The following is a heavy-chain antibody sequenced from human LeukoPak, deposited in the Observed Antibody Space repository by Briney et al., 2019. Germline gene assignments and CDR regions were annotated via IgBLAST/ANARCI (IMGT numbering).Heavy chain of an antibody. CDR1: GYTFTSYA. Sequence: GASVKVSCKASGYTFTSYAMHWVRQAPGQGLEWMGWINAGNGNTRYSQKLQDRVTITRDTSANTVYMELSSLRSEDTAVYFCARGLLWFGELSPPGYWGQGTLVTVSS. D-gene: IGHD3-10*01. CDR3: ARGLLWFGELSPPGY. J-gene: IGHJ4*02. CDR2: INAGNGNT. V-gene: IGHV1-3*01.